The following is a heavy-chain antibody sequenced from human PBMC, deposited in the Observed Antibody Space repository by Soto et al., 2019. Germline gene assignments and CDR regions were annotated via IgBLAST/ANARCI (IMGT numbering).Heavy chain of an antibody. CDR1: GGSISSYY. CDR3: ARVFGGYSYGAYNWFDP. D-gene: IGHD5-18*01. V-gene: IGHV4-4*07. J-gene: IGHJ5*02. CDR2: IYTSGCT. Sequence: QVQLQESGPGLVKPSETLSLTCTVSGGSISSYYWSWIRQPAGKGLETIGRIYTSGCTNYNSSLKSRVTMSVDTSKNQFSLKLSSVTAADTAVYYCARVFGGYSYGAYNWFDPWGQGTLVTVSS.